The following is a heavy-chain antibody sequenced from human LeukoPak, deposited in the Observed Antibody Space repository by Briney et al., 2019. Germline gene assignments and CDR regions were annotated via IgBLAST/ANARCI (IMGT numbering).Heavy chain of an antibody. V-gene: IGHV4-30-2*01. CDR1: GGSISSGGYS. CDR3: ARAPRITMIVVAPPDY. Sequence: SETLSLTCAVSGGSISSGGYSWSWIRQPPGKGLEWIGEINHSGSTNYNPSLKSRVTISVDTSKNQFSLKLSSVTAADTAVYYCARAPRITMIVVAPPDYWGQGTLVTVSS. J-gene: IGHJ4*02. CDR2: INHSGST. D-gene: IGHD3-22*01.